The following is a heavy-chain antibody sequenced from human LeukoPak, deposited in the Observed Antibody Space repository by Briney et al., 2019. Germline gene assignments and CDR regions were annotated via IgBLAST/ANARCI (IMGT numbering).Heavy chain of an antibody. J-gene: IGHJ6*02. CDR1: GYTFTGYY. Sequence: ASVKVSCKASGYTFTGYYMHWVRQAPGQGLEWMGWTNPNSGGTNYAQKFQGRVTMTRDTSISTAYMELSRLRSDDTAVYYCARGSSPYYGSGSPYGMDVWGQGTTVTVSS. V-gene: IGHV1-2*02. CDR3: ARGSSPYYGSGSPYGMDV. D-gene: IGHD3-10*01. CDR2: TNPNSGGT.